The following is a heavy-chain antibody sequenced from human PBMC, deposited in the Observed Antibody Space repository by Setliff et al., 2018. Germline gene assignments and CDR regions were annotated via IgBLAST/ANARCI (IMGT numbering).Heavy chain of an antibody. CDR2: IKEDGSET. V-gene: IGHV3-7*03. J-gene: IGHJ4*02. CDR1: GFTFSTYS. Sequence: GGSLRLSCAASGFTFSTYSMSWVRQAPGKGLEWVANIKEDGSETYYGGSVKGRFTISRDNAKNSLYLQMNSLRVEDTAVYYCVNSYRGYDDYPDYWGQGTLVTVSS. D-gene: IGHD3-16*02. CDR3: VNSYRGYDDYPDY.